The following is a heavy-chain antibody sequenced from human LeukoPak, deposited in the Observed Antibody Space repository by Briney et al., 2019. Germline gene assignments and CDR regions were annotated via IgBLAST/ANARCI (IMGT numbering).Heavy chain of an antibody. J-gene: IGHJ4*02. Sequence: ASVKVSCKASGYTFTGYYMHWVRQAPGQGLEWMGRINPNSGGTNYAQKFQGRVTMTRDTSISTAYMELSRLRSDDTAVYYCASLGEAAAGTGEFDYWGQGTLVTVSS. CDR1: GYTFTGYY. V-gene: IGHV1-2*06. CDR3: ASLGEAAAGTGEFDY. D-gene: IGHD6-13*01. CDR2: INPNSGGT.